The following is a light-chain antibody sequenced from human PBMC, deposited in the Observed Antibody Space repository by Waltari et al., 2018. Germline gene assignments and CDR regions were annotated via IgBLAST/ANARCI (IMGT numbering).Light chain of an antibody. J-gene: IGKJ3*01. CDR3: QQYYNTPPT. CDR2: WAS. Sequence: DIVMTQSPDSLAVSLGERATINCKSSTTLYRSNNKNYLAWYQQKPGQPPQMLIYWASTRESGFPDRFSGSGSGTDFTLTISSLQAEDVAVYYCQQYYNTPPTFGPGTKVDIK. CDR1: TTLYRSNNKNY. V-gene: IGKV4-1*01.